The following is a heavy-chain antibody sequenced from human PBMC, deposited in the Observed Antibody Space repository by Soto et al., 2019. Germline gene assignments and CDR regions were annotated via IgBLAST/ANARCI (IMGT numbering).Heavy chain of an antibody. Sequence: SETLSLTCAVSGGSISSSNWWSWVRQPPGKGLEWIGEIYYSGSTNYNPSLKSRVTISVETSKNQFSLKLSSVTAADTAVYYCARSDGRYWGQGTLVTVSS. J-gene: IGHJ4*02. V-gene: IGHV4-4*02. CDR1: GGSISSSNW. CDR2: IYYSGST. CDR3: ARSDGRY.